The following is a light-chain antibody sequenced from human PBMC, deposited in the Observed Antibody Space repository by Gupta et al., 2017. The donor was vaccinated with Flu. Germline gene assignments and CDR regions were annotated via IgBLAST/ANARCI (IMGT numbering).Light chain of an antibody. J-gene: IGLJ3*02. CDR3: GTWDSSLSAGGV. Sequence: QSVLTQPPSVSAAPGQKVTISCTGSSSNIGNNYVSWYQQFPATAPKLLIYEANKRPSGIPARFSGSKSGTSAALGITGLQTGDEADYYCGTWDSSLSAGGVFGGGTKLTVL. V-gene: IGLV1-51*02. CDR1: SSNIGNNY. CDR2: EAN.